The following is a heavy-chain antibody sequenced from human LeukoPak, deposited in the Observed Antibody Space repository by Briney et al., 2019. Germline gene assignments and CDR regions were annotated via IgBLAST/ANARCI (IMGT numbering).Heavy chain of an antibody. CDR1: RYTFTGYY. CDR2: INSDSGFT. V-gene: IGHV1-2*02. CDR3: ARDRDYSNTERGFDY. D-gene: IGHD4-11*01. J-gene: IGHJ4*02. Sequence: ASVKVSCKASRYTFTGYYMNWVRQAPGQGLEWMGWINSDSGFTKYAQKFQGRVTMTRDTSITTAYMELRRVTSDDTAVYYCARDRDYSNTERGFDYWGQGTLVTVSS.